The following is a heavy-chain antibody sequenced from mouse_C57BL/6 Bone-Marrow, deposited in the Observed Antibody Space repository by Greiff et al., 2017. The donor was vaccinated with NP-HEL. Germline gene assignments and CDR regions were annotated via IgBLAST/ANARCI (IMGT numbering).Heavy chain of an antibody. Sequence: EVKLVESGGDLVKPGGSLKLSCAASGFTFSSYGMSWVRQTPDKRLEWVATISSGGSYTYYLDSVKGRFTISRDNAKNTLYLQMSSLKSEDTAMYYCARILLDSSGYPWFAYWGQGTLVTVSA. CDR2: ISSGGSYT. D-gene: IGHD3-2*02. CDR1: GFTFSSYG. J-gene: IGHJ3*01. CDR3: ARILLDSSGYPWFAY. V-gene: IGHV5-6*01.